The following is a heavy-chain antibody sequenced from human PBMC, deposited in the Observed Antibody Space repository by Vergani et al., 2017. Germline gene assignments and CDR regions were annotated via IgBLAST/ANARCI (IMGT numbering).Heavy chain of an antibody. J-gene: IGHJ6*02. D-gene: IGHD6-6*01. CDR1: GYTLTELS. V-gene: IGHV1-24*01. Sequence: QVQLVQSGAEVKKPGASVKVSCKVSGYTLTELSMHWVRQAPGKGLGWMGGFDPEDGETIYTQKFQGRVTMTEDTSTDTAYMELSSLRSEATAVYYCATETRGRYSSSPRRYYYGMDVWGQGTTVTVSS. CDR2: FDPEDGET. CDR3: ATETRGRYSSSPRRYYYGMDV.